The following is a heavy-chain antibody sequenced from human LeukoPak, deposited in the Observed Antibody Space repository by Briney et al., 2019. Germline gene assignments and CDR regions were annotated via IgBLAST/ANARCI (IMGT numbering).Heavy chain of an antibody. CDR1: GFTFSNSG. CDR2: ISTDAGET. V-gene: IGHV3-23*01. J-gene: IGHJ6*03. Sequence: GGSLRLSCTASGFTFSNSGMSWVRQAPGKGLEWVSAISTDAGETHYADSVKGRLTISRDNSKNTLYLQMNSLRAEDTAVYYCARDPSNSWDYYYMDVWGKGTTVTVSS. D-gene: IGHD6-13*01. CDR3: ARDPSNSWDYYYMDV.